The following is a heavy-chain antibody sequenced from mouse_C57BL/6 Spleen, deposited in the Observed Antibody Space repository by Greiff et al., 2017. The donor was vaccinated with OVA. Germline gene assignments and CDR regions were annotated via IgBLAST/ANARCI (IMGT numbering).Heavy chain of an antibody. Sequence: QVQLQQPGAELVKPGASVKMSCKASGYTFTSYWITWVKQRPGQGLEWIGDIYPGSGSTNYNEKFKSKATLTVDTSSSPAYMQLSSLTSADSAVYYCARFPGAMDYWGQGTSVTVSS. V-gene: IGHV1-55*01. J-gene: IGHJ4*01. CDR2: IYPGSGST. CDR1: GYTFTSYW. CDR3: ARFPGAMDY.